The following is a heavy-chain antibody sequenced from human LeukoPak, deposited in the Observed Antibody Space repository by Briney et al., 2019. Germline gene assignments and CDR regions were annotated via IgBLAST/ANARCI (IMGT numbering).Heavy chain of an antibody. V-gene: IGHV3-48*01. CDR1: GFTFSSYI. CDR3: ARDSRNTIFGVVTVDY. J-gene: IGHJ4*02. CDR2: ISSSSSTI. Sequence: GGSLRLSCAASGFTFSSYIMNWVRQAPGKGLEWVSYISSSSSTIYYADSVKGRFTISRDNAKNSLYLQMNSLRAEDTAVYYCARDSRNTIFGVVTVDYWGQGTLVTVSS. D-gene: IGHD3-3*01.